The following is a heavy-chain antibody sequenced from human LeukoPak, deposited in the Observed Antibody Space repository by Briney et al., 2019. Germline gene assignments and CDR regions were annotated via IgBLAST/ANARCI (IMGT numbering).Heavy chain of an antibody. D-gene: IGHD6-6*01. V-gene: IGHV1-8*03. Sequence: ASGKVSCKASGYTFTSYDINRVRQATGQGLEWMGWMNPNSGNTGYAQKFQGRVTITRNTSISTAYMELSSLRSEDTAVYYCARGRDSSSSGFDYWGQGTLVTVSS. CDR2: MNPNSGNT. CDR1: GYTFTSYD. J-gene: IGHJ4*02. CDR3: ARGRDSSSSGFDY.